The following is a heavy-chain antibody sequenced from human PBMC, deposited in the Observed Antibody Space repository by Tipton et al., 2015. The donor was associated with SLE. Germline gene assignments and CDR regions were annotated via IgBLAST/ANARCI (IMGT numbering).Heavy chain of an antibody. CDR3: ARDSWGLGRT. Sequence: SLRLSCAASGFTVSNDYMSWVRQAPGKGLECISSIYSSGNTYYTDSVKGRFTISRDNSRNTLYLQMNSLRPEDTAVYYCARDSWGLGRTWGQGTLVTVSS. D-gene: IGHD3-16*01. J-gene: IGHJ5*02. CDR2: IYSSGNT. V-gene: IGHV3-66*03. CDR1: GFTVSNDY.